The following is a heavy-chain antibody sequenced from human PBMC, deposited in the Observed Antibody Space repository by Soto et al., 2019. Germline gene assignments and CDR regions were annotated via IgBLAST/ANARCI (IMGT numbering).Heavy chain of an antibody. V-gene: IGHV4-39*01. CDR3: AGHQYCSGGSCYSQPGYFDL. CDR2: IYYSGST. D-gene: IGHD2-15*01. J-gene: IGHJ2*01. Sequence: QLQLQESGPGLVKPSETLSLTCTVSGGSISSSSYYWGWIRQPPGKGLEWIGSIYYSGSTYYNPSLKSRVTISVDTSKNQFSLKLSSVTAADTAVYYCAGHQYCSGGSCYSQPGYFDLWGRGTLVTVSS. CDR1: GGSISSSSYY.